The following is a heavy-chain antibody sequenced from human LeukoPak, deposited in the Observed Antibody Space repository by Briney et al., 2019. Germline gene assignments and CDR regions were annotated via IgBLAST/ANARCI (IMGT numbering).Heavy chain of an antibody. D-gene: IGHD6-6*01. V-gene: IGHV4-38-2*02. CDR1: GYSIGSGYY. Sequence: SETLSLTCTVSGYSIGSGYYWGWIRQPPGKGLEWIGSIYHSGSTYYNPSLKSRVTISLDTSKNQFSLKLSSVTAADTAVYYCATSMAARLNWFDPWGQGTLVTVSS. J-gene: IGHJ5*02. CDR3: ATSMAARLNWFDP. CDR2: IYHSGST.